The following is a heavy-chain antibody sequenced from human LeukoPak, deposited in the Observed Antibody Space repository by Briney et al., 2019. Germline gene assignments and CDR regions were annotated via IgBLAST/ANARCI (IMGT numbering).Heavy chain of an antibody. CDR1: GGSISSYY. D-gene: IGHD2-15*01. J-gene: IGHJ4*02. CDR3: ARLLGDYSGFDY. Sequence: SETLSLTCTVSGGSISSYYWSWLRQPPGKGLEWIGYIYYSGSTNYNPSLKSRVTISVDTSKNQFSLKLSSVTAADTAVYYCARLLGDYSGFDYWGQGTLVTVSS. CDR2: IYYSGST. V-gene: IGHV4-59*01.